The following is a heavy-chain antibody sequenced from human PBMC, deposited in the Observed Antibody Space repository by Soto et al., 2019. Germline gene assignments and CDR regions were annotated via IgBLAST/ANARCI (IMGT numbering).Heavy chain of an antibody. Sequence: GGSLRLSCAASGFTFSSYAMHWVRQAPGKGLGWVAVISYDGSNKYYADSVKGRFTISRDNSKNTLYLQMNSLRAEDTAVYYCARGLAYYDSSSLDYWGQGTLVTVSS. CDR3: ARGLAYYDSSSLDY. D-gene: IGHD3-22*01. CDR1: GFTFSSYA. V-gene: IGHV3-30-3*01. J-gene: IGHJ4*02. CDR2: ISYDGSNK.